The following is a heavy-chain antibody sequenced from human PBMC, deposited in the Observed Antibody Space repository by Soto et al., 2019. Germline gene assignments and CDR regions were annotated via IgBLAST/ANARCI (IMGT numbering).Heavy chain of an antibody. J-gene: IGHJ6*02. V-gene: IGHV3-33*01. CDR3: ARDQGRFLAWSLRHYGMDV. D-gene: IGHD3-3*01. CDR2: IWYDGSNK. Sequence: GGSLRLSCAASGFTFSSYGMHWVRQAPGKGLEWVAVIWYDGSNKYYADSVKGRFTISRDNSKNTLYLQMNSLRAEDTAVYYCARDQGRFLAWSLRHYGMDVWGQGTKVTVSS. CDR1: GFTFSSYG.